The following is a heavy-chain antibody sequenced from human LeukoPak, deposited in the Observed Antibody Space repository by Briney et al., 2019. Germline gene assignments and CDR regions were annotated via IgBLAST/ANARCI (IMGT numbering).Heavy chain of an antibody. CDR1: GFTFSSYA. V-gene: IGHV3-30*04. D-gene: IGHD6-19*01. Sequence: GGSLRLSCAASGFTFSSYAMHWVRQAPGKGLEWVAVISYDGSNKYYADSVKGRFTISRDNSKNTLYLQMNSLRAEDTAVYYCARDNSGEQWLVPGWFDPWGQGTLVTVSS. CDR3: ARDNSGEQWLVPGWFDP. J-gene: IGHJ5*02. CDR2: ISYDGSNK.